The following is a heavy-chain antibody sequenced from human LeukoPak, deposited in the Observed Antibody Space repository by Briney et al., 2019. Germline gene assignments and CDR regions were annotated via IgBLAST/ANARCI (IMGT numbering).Heavy chain of an antibody. CDR3: ATDSIYYYDSGSSGPHYFDN. V-gene: IGHV3-30*01. D-gene: IGHD3-10*01. CDR1: GFTFINFA. Sequence: PGGSLRLSCAASGFTFINFAMHWVRQAPGKGLEWVSIISSGGVLRYYADSVKGRFTISRDNSKNTLYLQLDSLRPEDTAVCFCATDSIYYYDSGSSGPHYFDNWGQGTLVTVSS. CDR2: ISSGGVLR. J-gene: IGHJ4*02.